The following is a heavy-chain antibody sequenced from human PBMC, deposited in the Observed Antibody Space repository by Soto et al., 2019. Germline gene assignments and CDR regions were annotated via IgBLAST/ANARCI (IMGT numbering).Heavy chain of an antibody. CDR3: ARDRVSYSSSWLQYYYYGMDV. CDR1: GGSISNYY. V-gene: IGHV4-59*12. D-gene: IGHD6-13*01. Sequence: ASETLSLTCTVSGGSISNYYWSWIRQPPGKGLEWIGYIYYSGSTNYNPSLKSRVTISVDTSKNQLSLKLSSVTAADTAVYYCARDRVSYSSSWLQYYYYGMDVWGQGTTVTVSS. J-gene: IGHJ6*02. CDR2: IYYSGST.